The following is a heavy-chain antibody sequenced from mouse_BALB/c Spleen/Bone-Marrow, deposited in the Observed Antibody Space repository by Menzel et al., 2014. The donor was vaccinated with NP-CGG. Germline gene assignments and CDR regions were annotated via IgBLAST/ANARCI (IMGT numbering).Heavy chain of an antibody. CDR1: GYAFTYYL. J-gene: IGHJ3*01. CDR2: INPGTGGT. Sequence: QVQPQQSGAEQVRPGTSVKVSCKASGYAFTYYLIDWIKQRPGQRPGQGLEWIGVINPGTGGTNYNEKFKGRTTLTADNSSSTAYMQLSSLTSDDSAVYFCARRPWFAYWGQGTLVTVSA. CDR3: ARRPWFAY. V-gene: IGHV1-54*01.